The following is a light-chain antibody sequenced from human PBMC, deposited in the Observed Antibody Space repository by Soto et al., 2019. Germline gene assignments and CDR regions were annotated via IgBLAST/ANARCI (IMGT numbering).Light chain of an antibody. CDR2: DAS. CDR1: QSVSSY. Sequence: EIVLTQSPATLSLSPGERATLSCRASQSVSSYLAWYQHRPGQAPRLLIFDASKRATGIPARFSGSGSGTDFTLTISSLEPEDFAVYYCQRRSSWPITFGQGTRLEIK. J-gene: IGKJ5*01. CDR3: QRRSSWPIT. V-gene: IGKV3-11*01.